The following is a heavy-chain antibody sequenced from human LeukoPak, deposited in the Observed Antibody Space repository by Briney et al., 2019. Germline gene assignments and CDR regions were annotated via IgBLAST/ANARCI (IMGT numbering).Heavy chain of an antibody. CDR1: GFTFNNYA. CDR2: TRNKANSYTT. J-gene: IGHJ6*02. V-gene: IGHV3-72*01. CDR3: ARVSCIVGATSCYYYGMDV. D-gene: IGHD1-26*01. Sequence: PGGSLRLSCAASGFTFNNYAMSWVRQAPGKGLEWVGRTRNKANSYTTEYAASVKGRFTISRDDSKNSLYLQMNSLKTEDTAVYYCARVSCIVGATSCYYYGMDVWGQGTTVTVSS.